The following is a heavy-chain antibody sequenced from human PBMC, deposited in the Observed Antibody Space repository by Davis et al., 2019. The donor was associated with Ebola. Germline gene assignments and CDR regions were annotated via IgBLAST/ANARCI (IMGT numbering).Heavy chain of an antibody. CDR2: IKSKTDGGTT. V-gene: IGHV3-15*01. J-gene: IGHJ4*02. D-gene: IGHD6-6*01. CDR1: GFIFSSFT. CDR3: TTDLTSIAARGSDY. Sequence: GEFLKISCAASGFIFSSFTLNWVRQAPGKGLEWVGRIKSKTDGGTTDYAAPVKGRFTISRDDSKNTLYLQMNSLKTEDTAVYYCTTDLTSIAARGSDYWGQGTLVTVSS.